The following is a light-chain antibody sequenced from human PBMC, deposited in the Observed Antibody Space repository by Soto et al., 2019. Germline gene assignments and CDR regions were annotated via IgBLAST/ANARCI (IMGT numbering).Light chain of an antibody. CDR1: QTIDSW. CDR3: QQYHIYSGT. Sequence: DIQMTQSPSTLSASVGDRVTITGRASQTIDSWLAWYQQRKGKTPNILIYKASTLESGVPSRFRGSGSGTEFTLTINRLQPDDFETYYCQQYHIYSGTFGQGTKVDI. J-gene: IGKJ1*01. V-gene: IGKV1-5*03. CDR2: KAS.